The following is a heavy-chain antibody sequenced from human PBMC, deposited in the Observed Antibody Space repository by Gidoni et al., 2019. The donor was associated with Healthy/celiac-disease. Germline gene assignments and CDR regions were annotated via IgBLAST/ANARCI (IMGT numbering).Heavy chain of an antibody. V-gene: IGHV1-46*01. CDR3: ARVESYEYDSSGYPLDY. J-gene: IGHJ4*02. Sequence: QVQLVQSGAEVKKPGASVKVSCKASGYTFTSYYMHWVRQAPGQGLEWMGIINPSGGSTSYAQKFQGRVTMTRDTSTSTVYMELSSLRSEDTAVYYCARVESYEYDSSGYPLDYWGQGTLVTVSS. CDR1: GYTFTSYY. CDR2: INPSGGST. D-gene: IGHD3-22*01.